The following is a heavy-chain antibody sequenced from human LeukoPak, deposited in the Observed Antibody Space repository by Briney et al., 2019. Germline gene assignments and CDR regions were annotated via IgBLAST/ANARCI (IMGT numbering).Heavy chain of an antibody. CDR1: GFTVSSNY. J-gene: IGHJ4*02. V-gene: IGHV3-53*01. D-gene: IGHD3-10*01. CDR2: IYSGGRT. CDR3: ARLYGSGSYFY. Sequence: GGSLSLSCASSGFTVSSNYMSWVRQAPGEGMEWVSVIYSGGRTYYADSVKGRFTISRDSSKNTLYLQMNSLRAEDTAVYYYARLYGSGSYFYWGQGTLVTVSS.